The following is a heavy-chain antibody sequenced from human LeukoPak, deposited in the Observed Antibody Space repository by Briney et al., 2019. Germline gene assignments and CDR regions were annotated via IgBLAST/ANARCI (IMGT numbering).Heavy chain of an antibody. V-gene: IGHV3-11*04. CDR2: ISSSGSTI. J-gene: IGHJ3*02. Sequence: PGGSLRLSCAASGFTFSDYYMSWIRQAPGKGLEWVSYISSSGSTIYYADSVKGRFTISRDNAKNSLYLQMNSLRADDTAVYYCAKCSDTSCNDAFHIWGQGTMVTVSS. CDR3: AKCSDTSCNDAFHI. CDR1: GFTFSDYY. D-gene: IGHD2-2*01.